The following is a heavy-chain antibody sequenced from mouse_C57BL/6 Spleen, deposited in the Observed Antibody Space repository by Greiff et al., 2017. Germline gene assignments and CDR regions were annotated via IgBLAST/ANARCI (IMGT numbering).Heavy chain of an antibody. D-gene: IGHD1-1*01. CDR1: GYTFTSYW. J-gene: IGHJ2*01. Sequence: QVQLQQPGAELVRPGSSVKLSCKASGYTFTSYWMHWVKQRPIQGLEWIGNIDPSDSETHYNQKFKDKATLTVDKSSSTAYMQLSSLTSEDSAVYYCARPNYYGSSYHFDYWGQGTTLTVSS. CDR2: IDPSDSET. CDR3: ARPNYYGSSYHFDY. V-gene: IGHV1-52*01.